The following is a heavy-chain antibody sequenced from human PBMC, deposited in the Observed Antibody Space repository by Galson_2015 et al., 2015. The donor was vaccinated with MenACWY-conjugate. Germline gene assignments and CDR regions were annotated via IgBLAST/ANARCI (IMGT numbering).Heavy chain of an antibody. CDR2: INPADSNI. D-gene: IGHD1-26*01. V-gene: IGHV5-51*01. CDR3: ARHPPGGRGMDV. J-gene: IGHJ6*02. Sequence: QSGAEVKKPGESLPISCKGSGYSFTNYWIAWVRQMPGKGLEWVGLINPADSNIRYSPSFQGQVTISADESISTAHLQWSSLKASDTAMYYCARHPPGGRGMDVWGRGTTVTVSS. CDR1: GYSFTNYW.